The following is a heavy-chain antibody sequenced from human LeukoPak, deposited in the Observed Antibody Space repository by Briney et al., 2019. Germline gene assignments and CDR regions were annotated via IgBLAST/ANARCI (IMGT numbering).Heavy chain of an antibody. V-gene: IGHV3-9*01. CDR2: ISWNSGSI. Sequence: GRSLRLSCAASGFTFDDYAMHWVRQAPGKGLEWVSGISWNSGSIGYADSVKGRFTISRDNAKNSLYLQMNSLRAEDTALYYCAKEPQDYYGSGRGLDYWGQGTLVTVSS. CDR3: AKEPQDYYGSGRGLDY. D-gene: IGHD3-10*01. J-gene: IGHJ4*02. CDR1: GFTFDDYA.